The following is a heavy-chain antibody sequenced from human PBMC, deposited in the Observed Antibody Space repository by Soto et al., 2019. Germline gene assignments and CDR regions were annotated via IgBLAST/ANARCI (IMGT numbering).Heavy chain of an antibody. CDR3: ARSDGLDY. CDR2: ISYDGSNK. Sequence: GGSLRLSCAASGFTFSSYAMHWVRQAPGKGLEWVAVISYDGSNKYYADSVKGRFTISRDNSKNTLYLQMNSLRAEDTAVYYCARSDGLDYWGQGTLVTVSS. V-gene: IGHV3-30-3*01. CDR1: GFTFSSYA. J-gene: IGHJ4*02.